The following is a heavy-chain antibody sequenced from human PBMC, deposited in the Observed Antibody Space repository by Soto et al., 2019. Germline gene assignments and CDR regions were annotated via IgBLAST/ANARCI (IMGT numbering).Heavy chain of an antibody. J-gene: IGHJ6*02. D-gene: IGHD5-18*01. CDR2: ISGSGGST. CDR1: GFTFSSYA. CDR3: AKVPEWPEGLSVHVDTAMDPTYGMDV. V-gene: IGHV3-23*01. Sequence: EVQLLESGGGLVQPGGSLRLSCAASGFTFSSYAMSWVRQAPGKGLEWVSAISGSGGSTYYADSVKGRFTISRDNSKNTLYLQMNSMRAEDTAVYYCAKVPEWPEGLSVHVDTAMDPTYGMDVWGQGTTVTVSS.